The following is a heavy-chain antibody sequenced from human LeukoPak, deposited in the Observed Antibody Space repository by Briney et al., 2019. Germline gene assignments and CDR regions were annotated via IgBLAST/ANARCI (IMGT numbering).Heavy chain of an antibody. V-gene: IGHV3-9*01. CDR3: AKDRSGWTVGAFDI. D-gene: IGHD6-19*01. Sequence: QAGGSLRLPCAASGFTFSSYAMSWVRQAPGKGLEWVSGISWNSGSIGYADSVKGRFTISRDNAKNSLYLQMNSLRAEDTALYYCAKDRSGWTVGAFDIWGQGTMVTVSS. J-gene: IGHJ3*02. CDR1: GFTFSSYA. CDR2: ISWNSGSI.